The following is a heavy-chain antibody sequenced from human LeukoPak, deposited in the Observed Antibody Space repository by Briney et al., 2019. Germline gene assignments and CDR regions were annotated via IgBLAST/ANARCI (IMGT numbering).Heavy chain of an antibody. CDR3: ARDSPSSTSWGY. CDR1: AFTFATYT. V-gene: IGHV3-23*01. D-gene: IGHD2-2*01. J-gene: IGHJ4*02. CDR2: ISGADGST. Sequence: GGSLRLSCAASAFTFATYTMTWVRQAPGKGLEWVSSISGADGSTYYADSVKGRFTISRDNAKNSLYLQMNSLRAEDTAVYYCARDSPSSTSWGYWGQGTLVTVSS.